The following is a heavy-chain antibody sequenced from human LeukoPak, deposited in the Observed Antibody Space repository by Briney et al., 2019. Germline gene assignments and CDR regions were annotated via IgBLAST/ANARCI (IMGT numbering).Heavy chain of an antibody. Sequence: GGSLRLSCAASGFTFSSYSMNWVRQAPGEGLEWVSYISSSSSTICYADSVTGRFTISRDNAKNSLYLQMNSLRAEDTAVYYCARDLRSSVVSRFDSWGQGTLVTVSS. J-gene: IGHJ4*02. CDR3: ARDLRSSVVSRFDS. CDR2: ISSSSSTI. V-gene: IGHV3-48*01. D-gene: IGHD3-22*01. CDR1: GFTFSSYS.